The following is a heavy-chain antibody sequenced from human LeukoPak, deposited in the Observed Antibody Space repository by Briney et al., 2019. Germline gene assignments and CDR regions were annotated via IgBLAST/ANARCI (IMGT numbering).Heavy chain of an antibody. Sequence: PGGSLRLSCAASGFTFSTYWMTWARQAPGKGLEWVANIKYDGSDKNYVDSVKGRFTISRDNAKNSLFLQMNSLRAEDTAVYYCSRDRRGSPFFDYWGQGTLVTVSS. V-gene: IGHV3-7*01. D-gene: IGHD1-1*01. CDR1: GFTFSTYW. J-gene: IGHJ4*02. CDR2: IKYDGSDK. CDR3: SRDRRGSPFFDY.